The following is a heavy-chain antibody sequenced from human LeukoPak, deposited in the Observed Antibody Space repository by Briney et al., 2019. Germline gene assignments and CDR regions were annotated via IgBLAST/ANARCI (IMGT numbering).Heavy chain of an antibody. J-gene: IGHJ4*02. V-gene: IGHV3-11*04. CDR1: GFTFSDYY. CDR3: ARESGSSSWHDPYYFDY. D-gene: IGHD6-13*01. CDR2: ISSSGSTI. Sequence: PGGSLRLSCAASGFTFSDYYMGWIRQAPGKGLEWVSYISSSGSTIYYADSVKGRFTISRDNAKNSLYLQMNSLRAEDTAVYYCARESGSSSWHDPYYFDYWGQGTLVTVSS.